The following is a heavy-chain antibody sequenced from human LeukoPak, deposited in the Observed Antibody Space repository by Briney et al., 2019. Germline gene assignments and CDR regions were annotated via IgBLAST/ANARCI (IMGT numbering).Heavy chain of an antibody. J-gene: IGHJ4*02. CDR2: ILPIFGTA. V-gene: IGHV1-69*05. Sequence: SVKVSCKASGGTFSSYAISWVRQAPGQGLEWMGRILPIFGTANYAQKFQGRVTITTDESTSTAYMELSSLRSEDTAVYYCARPARSCSGGSCHTLYFDYWGQGTLVTVSS. CDR3: ARPARSCSGGSCHTLYFDY. D-gene: IGHD2-15*01. CDR1: GGTFSSYA.